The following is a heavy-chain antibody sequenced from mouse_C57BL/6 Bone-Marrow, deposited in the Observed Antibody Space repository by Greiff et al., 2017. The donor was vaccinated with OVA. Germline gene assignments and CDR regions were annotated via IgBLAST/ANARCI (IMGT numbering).Heavy chain of an antibody. CDR3: AIQGYYAMDY. V-gene: IGHV1-81*01. J-gene: IGHJ4*01. CDR1: GYTFTSYG. CDR2: IYPRSGNT. Sequence: VMLVESGAELARPGASVKLSCKASGYTFTSYGISWVKQRTGQGLEWIGEIYPRSGNTYYNEKFKGKATLTADKSSSTAYMELRSLTSEDSAVYFCAIQGYYAMDYWGQGTSVTVSS.